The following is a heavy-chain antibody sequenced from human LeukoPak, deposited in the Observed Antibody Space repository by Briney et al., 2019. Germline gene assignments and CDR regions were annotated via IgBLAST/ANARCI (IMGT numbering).Heavy chain of an antibody. CDR2: INPNSGGT. V-gene: IGHV1-2*04. Sequence: ASVKVSCKVSGYTLTELSMHWVRQAPGQGLEWMGWINPNSGGTNYAQKFQGWVTMARDASISTAYMELSRLRSDDTAVYYCARADLLNAYDYWGQGTLVTVSS. CDR3: ARADLLNAYDY. CDR1: GYTLTELS. J-gene: IGHJ4*02.